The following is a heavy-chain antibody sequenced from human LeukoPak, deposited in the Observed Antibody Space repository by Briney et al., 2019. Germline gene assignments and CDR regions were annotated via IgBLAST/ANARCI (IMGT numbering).Heavy chain of an antibody. CDR2: LSGSGGST. CDR3: AKDVGGTMIPRYYFDY. Sequence: GGSLRLSCAASGFTFSSYAMSWVRQAPGKGLEWVSALSGSGGSTYYADSVKGRFTISRDNSKNTLYLQMNSLRAEDAAVYYCAKDVGGTMIPRYYFDYWGQGTLVTVSS. J-gene: IGHJ4*02. V-gene: IGHV3-23*01. D-gene: IGHD3-22*01. CDR1: GFTFSSYA.